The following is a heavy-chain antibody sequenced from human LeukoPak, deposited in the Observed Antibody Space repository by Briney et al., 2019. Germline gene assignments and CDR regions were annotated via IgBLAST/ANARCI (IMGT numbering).Heavy chain of an antibody. CDR1: GYSFTSYW. CDR2: IYPGDSDT. V-gene: IGHV5-51*01. D-gene: IGHD6-13*01. J-gene: IGHJ4*02. Sequence: GESLKISCKGSGYSFTSYWIGWVRQMPGKGLEWMGIIYPGDSDTRYSPSFQGQVTISADKSISTAYLQWSSLKASDTAMYYCAGRIAIPHTAAALYYFDYWGQGTLVTVSS. CDR3: AGRIAIPHTAAALYYFDY.